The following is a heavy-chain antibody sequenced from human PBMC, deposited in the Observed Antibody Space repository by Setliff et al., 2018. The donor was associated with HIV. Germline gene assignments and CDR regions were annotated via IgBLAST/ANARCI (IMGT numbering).Heavy chain of an antibody. D-gene: IGHD3-10*01. CDR2: IYCSGDT. CDR3: ARVPFGSGSYYFDF. J-gene: IGHJ4*02. Sequence: PSETLSLTCTVSGGSISSSNYYWSWIRQTPGKGLEWIGYIYCSGDTYYNATLQSRATILLDTSKNQFFLTLTSVTAADTAVYFCARVPFGSGSYYFDFWGQGTLVTVSS. V-gene: IGHV4-30-4*01. CDR1: GGSISSSNYY.